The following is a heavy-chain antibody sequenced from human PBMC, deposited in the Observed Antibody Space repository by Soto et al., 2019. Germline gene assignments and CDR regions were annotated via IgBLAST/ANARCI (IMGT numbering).Heavy chain of an antibody. J-gene: IGHJ6*02. CDR2: MYNTGST. CDR1: GCSISGYY. Sequence: QVQLQESGPGLVKPSETLSLTCTVSGCSISGYYWSWNRQLPGKGLEWIGYMYNTGSTVYNPSFKSRVTISVDTSKNQFSLKLNSVTAADTAVYYCARDLWGYCGTDCYPLYVWGQGTTVTVSS. V-gene: IGHV4-59*01. CDR3: ARDLWGYCGTDCYPLYV. D-gene: IGHD2-21*02.